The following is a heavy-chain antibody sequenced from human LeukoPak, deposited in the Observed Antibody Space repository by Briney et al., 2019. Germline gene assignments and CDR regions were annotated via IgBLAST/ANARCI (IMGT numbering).Heavy chain of an antibody. CDR2: INPNSGGT. D-gene: IGHD7-27*01. Sequence: ASVKVSCKASGYTFTGYYMHWVRQAPGQGLEWMGWINPNSGGTNYAQKFQGRLTMTTDTSTNTAYMDLRSLRSDDTAVYYCARSPGVSRFIWYFDLWGRGTLVTVSS. CDR1: GYTFTGYY. CDR3: ARSPGVSRFIWYFDL. J-gene: IGHJ2*01. V-gene: IGHV1-2*02.